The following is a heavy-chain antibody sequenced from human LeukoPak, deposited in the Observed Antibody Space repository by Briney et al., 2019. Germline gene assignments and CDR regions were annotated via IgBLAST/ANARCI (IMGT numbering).Heavy chain of an antibody. CDR3: ARIRDSSNWGTDY. Sequence: GGSLRLSCAASGFTFTSYEMHWVRQAPGKGLEFISYINHNARSIYHADSVKGRFTISRDNAKNSVFLQMSSLRAEDTAVYYCARIRDSSNWGTDYWGQGTLVTVS. J-gene: IGHJ4*02. V-gene: IGHV3-48*03. CDR1: GFTFTSYE. D-gene: IGHD3-22*01. CDR2: INHNARSI.